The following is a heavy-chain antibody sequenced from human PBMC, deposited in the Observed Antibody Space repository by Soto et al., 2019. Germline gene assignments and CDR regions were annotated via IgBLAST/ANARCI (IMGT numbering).Heavy chain of an antibody. J-gene: IGHJ4*02. D-gene: IGHD3-22*01. CDR2: IYWDDDK. Sequence: SGPTLVNPTQTLTLTCTFSGFSLSTSGVGVGWIRQPPGKALECLALIYWDDDKRYSPSLKSRLTITMDTSKNQVVLTMTNMDPVDTGTYYCAHRLQSGYSYNGGTFNYWGQGALVTVSS. CDR1: GFSLSTSGVG. CDR3: AHRLQSGYSYNGGTFNY. V-gene: IGHV2-5*02.